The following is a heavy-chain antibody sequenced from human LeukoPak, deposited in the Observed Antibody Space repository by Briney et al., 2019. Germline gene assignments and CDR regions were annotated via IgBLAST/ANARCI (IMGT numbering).Heavy chain of an antibody. Sequence: SETLSLTCAVSGYSISSGYYWGWIRQPPGKGLEWIGSIYHSGSTYYNPPLKSRVTISVDTSKNQFSLKLSSVTAADTAVYYCARSWISGPIQESVVWFDPWGQGTLVTVSS. J-gene: IGHJ5*02. CDR1: GYSISSGYY. CDR3: ARSWISGPIQESVVWFDP. CDR2: IYHSGST. V-gene: IGHV4-38-2*01. D-gene: IGHD2-2*03.